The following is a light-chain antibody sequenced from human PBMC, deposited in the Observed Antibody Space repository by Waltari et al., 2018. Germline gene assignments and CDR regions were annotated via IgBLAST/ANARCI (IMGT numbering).Light chain of an antibody. CDR1: STDVGAYNF. Sequence: QSALTQPASVSGSPGQSITISCTGSSTDVGAYNFVSWYQQHPAKVPQLILYDVGNRPSGISHRFSASKSGNTASLTISGLQEEDEGEYYCSSYTTSTTLLFGTGTRLTVL. J-gene: IGLJ1*01. V-gene: IGLV2-14*01. CDR2: DVG. CDR3: SSYTTSTTLL.